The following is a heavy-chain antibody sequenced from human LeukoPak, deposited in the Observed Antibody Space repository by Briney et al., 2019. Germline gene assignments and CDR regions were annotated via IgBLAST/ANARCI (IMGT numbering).Heavy chain of an antibody. J-gene: IGHJ4*02. V-gene: IGHV3-7*01. Sequence: GGSLRLSCAASGFTFSGSAMHWVRQAPGKGLEWVANMKPDGSEKYYVDSVKGRFTISRDNAKNSVYLQMNNLRAEDTAVYYCARLRNNYWGQGTLVTVSS. CDR3: ARLRNNY. D-gene: IGHD3-3*01. CDR2: MKPDGSEK. CDR1: GFTFSGSA.